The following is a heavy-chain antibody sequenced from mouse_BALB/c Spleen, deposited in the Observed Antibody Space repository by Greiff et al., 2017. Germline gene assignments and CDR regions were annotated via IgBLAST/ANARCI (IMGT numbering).Heavy chain of an antibody. V-gene: IGHV7-3*02. Sequence: EVQVVESGGGLVQPGGSLRLSCATSGFTFTDYYMSWVRQPPGKALEWLGFIRNKANGYTTEYSASVKGRFTISRDNSQSILYLQMNTLRAEDSATYYCAVRRGDWFAYWGQGTLVTVSA. CDR2: IRNKANGYTT. D-gene: IGHD2-14*01. J-gene: IGHJ3*01. CDR1: GFTFTDYY. CDR3: AVRRGDWFAY.